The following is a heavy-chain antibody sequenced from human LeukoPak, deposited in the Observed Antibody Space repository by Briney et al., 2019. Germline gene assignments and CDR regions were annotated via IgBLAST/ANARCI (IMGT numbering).Heavy chain of an antibody. V-gene: IGHV1-2*02. Sequence: ASVKVSCKASGYTFNGYYMHWVRQAPGQGLEWMGWINPNSGGTNYAQKFQGRVTMTRDTSISTAYMELSRLRSDDTAVYYCARDSVSSQYYYDSSGYCVYWGQGTLVTVSS. CDR2: INPNSGGT. CDR3: ARDSVSSQYYYDSSGYCVY. D-gene: IGHD3-22*01. CDR1: GYTFNGYY. J-gene: IGHJ4*02.